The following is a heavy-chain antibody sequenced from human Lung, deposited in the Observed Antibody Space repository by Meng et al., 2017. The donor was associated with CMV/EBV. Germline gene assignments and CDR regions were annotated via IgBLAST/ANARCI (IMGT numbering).Heavy chain of an antibody. CDR3: VPHDCAMDV. J-gene: IGHJ6*02. V-gene: IGHV3-7*01. CDR2: IKGDGSDK. CDR1: GFTFRNYW. Sequence: GGSXRLSCAASGFTFRNYWMSWVRQAPGKGLEWVANIKGDGSDKGYVDSVKGRFTISRDNARNSLYMEMNSLRAEDTAVYYCVPHDCAMDVWGQGTTVTGSS.